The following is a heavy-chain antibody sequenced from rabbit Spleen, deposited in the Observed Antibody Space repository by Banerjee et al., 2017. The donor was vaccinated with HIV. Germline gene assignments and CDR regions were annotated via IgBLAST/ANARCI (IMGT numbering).Heavy chain of an antibody. D-gene: IGHD3-1*01. V-gene: IGHV1S45*01. CDR1: GLSFSSSYW. CDR3: ARDLASVVGWNFNL. J-gene: IGHJ4*01. Sequence: EESGGDLVKPDGSLTLTCTASGLSFSSSYWIFWVRQAPGKGLQWIACINTYTGKAVYATWANGRFTISRTSSTTVTLQMTSLTAADTATYFCARDLASVVGWNFNLWGQGTLVTVS. CDR2: INTYTGKA.